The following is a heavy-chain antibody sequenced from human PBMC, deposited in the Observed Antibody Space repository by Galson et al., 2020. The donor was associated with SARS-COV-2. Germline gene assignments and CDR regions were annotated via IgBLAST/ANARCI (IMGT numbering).Heavy chain of an antibody. J-gene: IGHJ1*01. D-gene: IGHD6-19*01. CDR2: IWYDGSNK. CDR1: GFTFSSYG. CDR3: ARDLRLADDYFQH. V-gene: IGHV3-33*01. Sequence: GESLKISCAASGFTFSSYGMNWVRQAPGKGLEWVAVIWYDGSNKYYADSVKGRFTISRDNSKNTLYLQMNSLRAEDTAVYYCARDLRLADDYFQHWGQGTLVTVSS.